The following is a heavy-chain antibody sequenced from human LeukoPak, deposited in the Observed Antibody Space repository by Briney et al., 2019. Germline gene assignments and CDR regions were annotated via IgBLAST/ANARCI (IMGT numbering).Heavy chain of an antibody. V-gene: IGHV3-53*01. CDR3: ARKGAFDI. Sequence: GGSLRLSCAASGFTVSSYYMSWIRQAPGKGLKWISVIYSGGSTYYADSVKGRFTISRDNSKNTLYLQMNSLRAEDTAVYSCARKGAFDIWGQGTMVTVSS. CDR1: GFTVSSYY. J-gene: IGHJ3*02. CDR2: IYSGGST.